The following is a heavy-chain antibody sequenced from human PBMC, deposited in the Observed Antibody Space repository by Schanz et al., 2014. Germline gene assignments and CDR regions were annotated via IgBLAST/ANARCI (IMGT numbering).Heavy chain of an antibody. CDR2: ISYDGSKK. CDR3: ARDHTTESYYSAGPPIDY. CDR1: GFMFSSYG. D-gene: IGHD1-26*01. J-gene: IGHJ4*02. V-gene: IGHV3-33*08. Sequence: QVQLVESGGGVVQPGRSLRLSCAASGFMFSSYGTHWVRQAPGKGLEWVGVISYDGSKKSYADSVKGRFTISRDNSKNTLFLQMNSLRAEDTAVYYCARDHTTESYYSAGPPIDYWGQGTLLTVSS.